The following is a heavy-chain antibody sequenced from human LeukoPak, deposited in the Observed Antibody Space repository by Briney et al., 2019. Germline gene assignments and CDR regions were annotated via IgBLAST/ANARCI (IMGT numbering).Heavy chain of an antibody. V-gene: IGHV3-11*06. J-gene: IGHJ6*04. CDR1: GFTFSDYY. CDR2: ISSSSSYT. D-gene: IGHD6-13*01. CDR3: ARDREYSSSWTSYYYYGMDV. Sequence: GGSLRLSCAASGFTFSDYYMSWIRQAPGKGLEWVSYISSSSSYTNYADSVKGRFTISRDNAKNSLYPQMNSLRAEGTAVYYCARDREYSSSWTSYYYYGMDVWGKGTTVTVSS.